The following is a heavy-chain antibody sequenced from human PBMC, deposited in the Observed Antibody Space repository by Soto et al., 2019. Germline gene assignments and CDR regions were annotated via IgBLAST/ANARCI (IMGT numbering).Heavy chain of an antibody. CDR2: IFSDDEK. CDR3: ARMLYDSSGYYLTGNWFDP. D-gene: IGHD3-22*01. J-gene: IGHJ5*02. Sequence: QVTLKESGPVLVKPTETLTLTCAFSGFSLSSARVGVSWIRQPPGKALEWLAHIFSDDEKSYRASLKSRLTISKDPSKSQVVLTLTNVDPVDTATYYCARMLYDSSGYYLTGNWFDPWGQGTLVTVSS. CDR1: GFSLSSARVG. V-gene: IGHV2-26*01.